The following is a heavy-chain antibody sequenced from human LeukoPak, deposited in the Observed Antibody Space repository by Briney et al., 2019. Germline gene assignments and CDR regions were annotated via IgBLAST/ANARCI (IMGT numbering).Heavy chain of an antibody. J-gene: IGHJ4*02. Sequence: ASVKVSCKASGYTFTDYGISWVRQAPGQGVEWMGWISPYSGDTNFAPKFQGRVSMTTDTSTNTAYMELRSPRSDDTAVYFCARTGSYYGAYYFEYWGQGTLVTVSS. CDR1: GYTFTDYG. CDR2: ISPYSGDT. V-gene: IGHV1-18*01. CDR3: ARTGSYYGAYYFEY. D-gene: IGHD1-26*01.